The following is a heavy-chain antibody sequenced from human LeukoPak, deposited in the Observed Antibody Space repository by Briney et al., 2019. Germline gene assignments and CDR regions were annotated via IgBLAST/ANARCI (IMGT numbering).Heavy chain of an antibody. Sequence: SETLSLTCAVYDGSFSGYYWSWIRQPPGKGLEWIGEINHSGSANYNPSLKSRVTISLDTSKSQFSLKVRYVTAADTAVYYCARGLNDSWTGENYWGQGTLVTVSS. CDR3: ARGLNDSWTGENY. D-gene: IGHD3-3*01. CDR2: INHSGSA. V-gene: IGHV4-34*01. CDR1: DGSFSGYY. J-gene: IGHJ4*02.